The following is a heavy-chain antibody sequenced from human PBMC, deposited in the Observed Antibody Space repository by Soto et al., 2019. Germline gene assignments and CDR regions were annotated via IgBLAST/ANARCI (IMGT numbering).Heavy chain of an antibody. V-gene: IGHV1-3*01. CDR2: INVGNGDT. CDR3: ARDQGKGDV. Sequence: QVQLVQSGAEVKKPGASVRLSCKASGYIFSNYNIHWVRQAPGQRHEWMGWINVGNGDTKYSEKFQGRVTNSRDTSASTAFMELSSLISEDKGVYYYARDQGKGDVWGQGTTILVCS. CDR1: GYIFSNYN. J-gene: IGHJ6*02.